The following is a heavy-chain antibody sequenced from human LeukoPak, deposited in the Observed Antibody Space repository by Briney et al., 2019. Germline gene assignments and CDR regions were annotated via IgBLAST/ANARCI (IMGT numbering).Heavy chain of an antibody. CDR1: GFTFSSYG. Sequence: GGSLRLSCAASGFTFSSYGMHWVRQAPGKGLEWVAFIRYDGSNKYYADSVKGRFTISRDNSKNTLYLQMNSLRAEDTAVYYCAKDRDYYDSSGYQGAFDIWGQGTMVTVSS. CDR3: AKDRDYYDSSGYQGAFDI. CDR2: IRYDGSNK. J-gene: IGHJ3*02. D-gene: IGHD3-22*01. V-gene: IGHV3-30*02.